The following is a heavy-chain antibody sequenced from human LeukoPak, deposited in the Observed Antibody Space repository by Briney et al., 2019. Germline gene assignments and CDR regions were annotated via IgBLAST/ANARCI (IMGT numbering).Heavy chain of an antibody. V-gene: IGHV3-30-3*01. Sequence: PGRSLRLSCAASGFTFSSYVIHWVRQAPGKGLEWVAVVSYDGSKKYYADSVKGRFTISRDNSKNTLYLQMNSLRAKDTAVYYCARDIVAAASYWGQGTLVTVSS. J-gene: IGHJ4*02. D-gene: IGHD6-13*01. CDR1: GFTFSSYV. CDR2: VSYDGSKK. CDR3: ARDIVAAASY.